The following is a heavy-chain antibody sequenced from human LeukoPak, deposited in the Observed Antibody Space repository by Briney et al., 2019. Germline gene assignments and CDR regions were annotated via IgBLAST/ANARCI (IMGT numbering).Heavy chain of an antibody. CDR1: GGSINGYY. Sequence: SETLSLTCTVSGGSINGYYWSWIRQPPGKGLEWIGYIYYSGSTNYNPSLKSRVTISVDTSKNQFSLKLSSVTAADTAVYFCARRRVVVASTDGASGAFDIWGQGTMVTVSS. V-gene: IGHV4-59*12. D-gene: IGHD2-15*01. CDR3: ARRRVVVASTDGASGAFDI. J-gene: IGHJ3*02. CDR2: IYYSGST.